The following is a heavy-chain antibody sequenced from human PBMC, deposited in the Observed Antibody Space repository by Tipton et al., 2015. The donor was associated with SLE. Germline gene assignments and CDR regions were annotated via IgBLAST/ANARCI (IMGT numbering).Heavy chain of an antibody. J-gene: IGHJ6*02. V-gene: IGHV4-39*07. CDR1: GGSISSRRYY. Sequence: TLSLTCIVSGGSISSRRYYWGWFRQPPGKGLEWIGTLYYSGGTNYNSSHTSRVTISEDTSKTHFSLHLNSVTAADTAVYYCARFGYYGSGSYYYYYYGMDVWGQGTTVTVSS. CDR2: LYYSGGT. CDR3: ARFGYYGSGSYYYYYYGMDV. D-gene: IGHD3-10*01.